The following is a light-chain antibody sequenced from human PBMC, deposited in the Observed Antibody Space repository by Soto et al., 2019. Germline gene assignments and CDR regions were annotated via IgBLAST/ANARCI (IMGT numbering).Light chain of an antibody. Sequence: QSALTQPASVSGSPGQSITISCTGTSSDIGTYDFVYWYQQHPGKVPKLMIYEVSKRPSGVSNRFSGSKSGNTASLTISGLQAEDEADYYCISYTTRSTPVFGGGTQLTVL. CDR3: ISYTTRSTPV. CDR2: EVS. CDR1: SSDIGTYDF. V-gene: IGLV2-14*01. J-gene: IGLJ2*01.